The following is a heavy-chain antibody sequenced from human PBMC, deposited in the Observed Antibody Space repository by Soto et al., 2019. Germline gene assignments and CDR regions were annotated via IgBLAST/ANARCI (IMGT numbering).Heavy chain of an antibody. D-gene: IGHD6-13*01. CDR3: ARNLIAAAGPSRNWFDP. CDR2: ISSSSSYI. Sequence: GGSLRLSCAASGFTFSSYGMNWVRQAPGKGLEWVSFISSSSSYIYYADSAKGRFTISRDNAKKSLYLQMNSLRDEDTAVYYCARNLIAAAGPSRNWFDPWGQGTLVTVSS. V-gene: IGHV3-21*01. CDR1: GFTFSSYG. J-gene: IGHJ5*02.